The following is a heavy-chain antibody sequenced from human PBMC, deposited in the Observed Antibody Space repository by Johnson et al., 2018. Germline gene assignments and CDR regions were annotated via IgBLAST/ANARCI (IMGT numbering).Heavy chain of an antibody. J-gene: IGHJ6*03. Sequence: QVQLVESGGGVVQPGRSLRLSCAASGFTFSSYGMHWVRQAPGKGLEWGAVIAYDGSNKYYADSVKGRFTISRDNSKNTLYLEMNSLRADDTAVYYCAKTAWRGYPYYYYYMDVWGKGTTVTVSS. CDR3: AKTAWRGYPYYYYYMDV. CDR2: IAYDGSNK. V-gene: IGHV3-30*18. D-gene: IGHD3-3*01. CDR1: GFTFSSYG.